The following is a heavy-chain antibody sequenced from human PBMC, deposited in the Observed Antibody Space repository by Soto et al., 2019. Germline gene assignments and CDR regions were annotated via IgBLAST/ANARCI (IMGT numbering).Heavy chain of an antibody. CDR2: VTYSGGP. CDR3: ARDGGYPPTGSFEI. Sequence: QVQVQESGPGLVKPSETLSLTCTVSGGSISTYYWSWIRQPPGKGLEWIGYVTYSGGPTYNPSLKRRVTISGHTSKKFSPNLTSVTAAGTGVLFCARDGGYPPTGSFEIWGQGTMGPVPS. V-gene: IGHV4-59*01. J-gene: IGHJ3*02. CDR1: GGSISTYY. D-gene: IGHD3-16*01.